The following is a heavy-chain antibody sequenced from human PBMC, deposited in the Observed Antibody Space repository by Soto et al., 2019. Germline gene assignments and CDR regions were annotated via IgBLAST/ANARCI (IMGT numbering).Heavy chain of an antibody. CDR2: ISYDGSNK. V-gene: IGHV3-30*18. Sequence: PGGSLILSCAASGFTFSSYGMHWVRQAPGKGLEWVAVISYDGSNKYYADSVKGRFTISRDNSKNTLYLQMNSLRAEDTAVYYCAKDRRKVVVAAPFDYWGQGTLVTVSS. D-gene: IGHD2-15*01. CDR1: GFTFSSYG. J-gene: IGHJ4*02. CDR3: AKDRRKVVVAAPFDY.